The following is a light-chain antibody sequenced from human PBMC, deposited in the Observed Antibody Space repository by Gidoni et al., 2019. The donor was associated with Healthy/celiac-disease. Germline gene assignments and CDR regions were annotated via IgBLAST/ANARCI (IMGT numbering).Light chain of an antibody. V-gene: IGKV1-39*01. CDR1: HSSSSY. J-gene: IGKJ1*01. CDR2: AAS. CDR3: QQSYSTPRT. Sequence: DIQMTQSPSSLSAAAGDRVTITCRASHSSSSYLNWYQQKPGKAPKLLIYAASSLQSGVPSRFSGSGSGTDFTLTISSLQPEDFATYYCQQSYSTPRTFGQGTKVEIK.